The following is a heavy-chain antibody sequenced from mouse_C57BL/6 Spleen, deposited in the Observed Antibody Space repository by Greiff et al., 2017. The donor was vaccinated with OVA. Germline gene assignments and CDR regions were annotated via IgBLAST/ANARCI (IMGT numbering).Heavy chain of an antibody. V-gene: IGHV7-3*01. CDR3: ARQTGTRFDY. Sequence: EVKLVESGGGLVQPGGSLSLPCAASGFTFTDYYMSWVRQPPGKALEWLGFIRNKANGYTTEYSASVKGRFTISRDNSQSILYLQMNALRAEDSATYYCARQTGTRFDYWGQGTTLTVSS. CDR2: IRNKANGYTT. CDR1: GFTFTDYY. D-gene: IGHD4-1*01. J-gene: IGHJ2*01.